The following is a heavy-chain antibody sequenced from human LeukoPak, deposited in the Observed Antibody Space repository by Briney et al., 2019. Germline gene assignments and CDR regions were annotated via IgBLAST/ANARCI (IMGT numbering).Heavy chain of an antibody. V-gene: IGHV3-7*03. CDR1: RFTFRNYW. CDR3: ASQPAAADVDY. J-gene: IGHJ4*02. Sequence: GGSLRLFCAASRFTFRNYWMTWVRQAPGKGLEWGANINQDGTKKSYVDSVKGRFNISRDNAKNSLYLQMNSLRADDTGMYYCASQPAAADVDYWGQGALVTVSS. D-gene: IGHD2-2*01. CDR2: INQDGTKK.